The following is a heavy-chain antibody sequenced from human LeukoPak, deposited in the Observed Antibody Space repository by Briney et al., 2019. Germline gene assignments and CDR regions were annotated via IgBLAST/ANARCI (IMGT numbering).Heavy chain of an antibody. D-gene: IGHD6-19*01. CDR1: GFTFSSYS. J-gene: IGHJ3*02. CDR2: ISSSSSYI. CDR3: ARVVAVAGRAFDI. V-gene: IGHV3-21*01. Sequence: PGGSLRLSCAVSGFTFSSYSMKWVRQAPGKGLEWVSSISSSSSYIYYADSVKGRFTISRDNVKNSLYLQMNSLRAEDTAVYYCARVVAVAGRAFDIWGQGTMVTVSS.